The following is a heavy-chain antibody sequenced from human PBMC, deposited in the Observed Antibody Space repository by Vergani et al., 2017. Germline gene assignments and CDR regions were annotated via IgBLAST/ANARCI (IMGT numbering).Heavy chain of an antibody. CDR2: IYTSGST. CDR3: ARAGSGDPFYYGSGTYYMDV. J-gene: IGHJ6*03. D-gene: IGHD3-10*01. V-gene: IGHV4-61*02. Sequence: QVQLQESGPGLVKPSQTLSLTCTVSGGSISSGSYYWSWIRQPAGKGLEWIARIYTSGSTNYNPSLKSRVTMSVDTSKNQFSLKLSSVTAADTAVYYCARAGSGDPFYYGSGTYYMDVWGKGTTVTVSS. CDR1: GGSISSGSYY.